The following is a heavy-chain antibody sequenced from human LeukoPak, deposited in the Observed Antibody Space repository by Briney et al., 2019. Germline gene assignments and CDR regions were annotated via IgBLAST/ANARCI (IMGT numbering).Heavy chain of an antibody. CDR3: ARHPMVWFGELYCWFDP. J-gene: IGHJ5*02. CDR1: GGSFSGYY. Sequence: PSETLSLTCAVYGGSFSGYYWSWIRQPPGKGVEWIGEINHSGSTNYNPSLKSRVTISVDTSKNQFSLKLSSVTAADTAVYYCARHPMVWFGELYCWFDPWGQGTLVTVSS. CDR2: INHSGST. V-gene: IGHV4-34*01. D-gene: IGHD3-10*01.